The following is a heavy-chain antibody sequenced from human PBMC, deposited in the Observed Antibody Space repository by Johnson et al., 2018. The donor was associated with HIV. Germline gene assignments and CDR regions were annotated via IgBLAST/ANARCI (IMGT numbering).Heavy chain of an antibody. CDR1: GFTFSSFV. CDR2: IKQDGSEK. J-gene: IGHJ3*02. D-gene: IGHD3-10*02. CDR3: AKVAVFVGDDPTGNAFDI. V-gene: IGHV3-7*03. Sequence: VQLVESGGGVVQPGRSLRLSCAASGFTFSSFVIHWVRQAPGKGLEWVANIKQDGSEKYYVDSVKGRFTISRDNAKNSLYLQMNSLRAEDSALYYCAKVAVFVGDDPTGNAFDIWGQGTMVTVSS.